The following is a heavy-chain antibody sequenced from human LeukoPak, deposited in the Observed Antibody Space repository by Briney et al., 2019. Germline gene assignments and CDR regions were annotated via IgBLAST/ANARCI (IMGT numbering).Heavy chain of an antibody. CDR3: ARGATVTRVDY. CDR2: IIPILGIA. J-gene: IGHJ4*02. Sequence: SVKVSCKASGYTFTSYGISWVRQAPGQGLEWMGRIIPILGIANYAQKFQGRVTITADKSTSTAYMELSSLRSEDTAVYYCARGATVTRVDYWGQGPLVTVSS. CDR1: GYTFTSYG. V-gene: IGHV1-69*04. D-gene: IGHD4-17*01.